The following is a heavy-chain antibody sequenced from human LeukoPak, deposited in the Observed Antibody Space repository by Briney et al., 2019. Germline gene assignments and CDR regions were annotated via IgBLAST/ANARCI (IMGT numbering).Heavy chain of an antibody. D-gene: IGHD3-10*01. CDR3: ARVIPRITMVRGPFDY. V-gene: IGHV3-30*04. CDR1: GFTFSSYA. CDR2: ISYDGRNK. Sequence: PGGSLILSCAASGFTFSSYAMQWVRRAPGKGVEWVAVISYDGRNKYYADSVKSRFTISRDNSKNTLYLQMNSLRAEDTAVYYCARVIPRITMVRGPFDYWGQGTLVTVSS. J-gene: IGHJ4*02.